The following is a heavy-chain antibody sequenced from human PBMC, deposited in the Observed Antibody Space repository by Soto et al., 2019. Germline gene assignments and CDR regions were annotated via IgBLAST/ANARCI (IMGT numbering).Heavy chain of an antibody. Sequence: EVQLVESGGGLVKPGGSLRLSCAASGFTFSSYSMNWVRQAPGKGLEWVSSISSSSSYIYYADSVKGRFTISRDNAKNSLYLQMNSLRAADTAVYYCARGNGSSLPDYWGQGTLVTVSS. CDR3: ARGNGSSLPDY. D-gene: IGHD6-13*01. J-gene: IGHJ4*02. V-gene: IGHV3-21*01. CDR1: GFTFSSYS. CDR2: ISSSSSYI.